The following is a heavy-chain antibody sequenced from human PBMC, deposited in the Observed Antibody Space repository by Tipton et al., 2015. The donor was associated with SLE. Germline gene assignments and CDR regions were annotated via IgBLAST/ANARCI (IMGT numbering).Heavy chain of an antibody. J-gene: IGHJ5*02. CDR1: GGSISSSSYY. D-gene: IGHD3-10*01. Sequence: TLSLTCTVSGGSISSSSYYWGWIRQPPGKGLEWIGSIYYSGSTYYNPSLKSRVTISVDTSKNQFSLKLSSVTAADTAVYYCAREGRLLWFGEGGNWFDPWGQGTLVTVSS. CDR3: AREGRLLWFGEGGNWFDP. CDR2: IYYSGST. V-gene: IGHV4-39*07.